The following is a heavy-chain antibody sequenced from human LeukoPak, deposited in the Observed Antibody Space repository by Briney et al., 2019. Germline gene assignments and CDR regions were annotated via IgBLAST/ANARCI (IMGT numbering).Heavy chain of an antibody. CDR1: GFPFSDYY. Sequence: GSLELSFAASGFPFSDYYMSWIRPAPGKGLEWVSYISSSGSAIYYADSVKGRFTISRDNAKNSLYLQTNSLRVEDTAVYYCARVSLAGTGPFDIWGQGTMVTVSS. V-gene: IGHV3-11*04. J-gene: IGHJ3*02. CDR2: ISSSGSAI. CDR3: ARVSLAGTGPFDI. D-gene: IGHD6-19*01.